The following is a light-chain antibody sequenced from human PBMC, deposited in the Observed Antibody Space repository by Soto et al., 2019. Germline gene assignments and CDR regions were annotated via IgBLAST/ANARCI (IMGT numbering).Light chain of an antibody. J-gene: IGKJ5*01. V-gene: IGKV1-9*01. CDR3: QQLYSYPIT. CDR1: QGISSY. Sequence: DIQLTQSPSFLSASAGDRVTITCRASQGISSYLAWYQQEPGKAPKLLIYAASTLQSGVPSRFSGSGSGTEFTLTISSLQPEDSATYYCQQLYSYPITFGQGTRLEIE. CDR2: AAS.